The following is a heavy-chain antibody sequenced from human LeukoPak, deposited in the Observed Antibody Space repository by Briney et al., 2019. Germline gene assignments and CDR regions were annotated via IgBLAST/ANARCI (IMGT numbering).Heavy chain of an antibody. CDR3: TRDQHYGSGSYYNY. CDR1: GFTFGDYA. Sequence: GGSLRLSCTASGFTFGDYAMSWVRQAPGKGLEWVGFIRSKAYGGTTEYAASVKGRFTISRDDSKSIAYLQMNSLKTEDTAVYYCTRDQHYGSGSYYNYWGQGTLVTVSS. D-gene: IGHD3-10*01. V-gene: IGHV3-49*04. J-gene: IGHJ4*02. CDR2: IRSKAYGGTT.